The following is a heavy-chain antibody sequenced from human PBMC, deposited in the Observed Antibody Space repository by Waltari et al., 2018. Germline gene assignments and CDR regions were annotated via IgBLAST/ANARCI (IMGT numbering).Heavy chain of an antibody. V-gene: IGHV1-8*01. CDR3: ARGYPLSVYGSGTYYNVYDY. Sequence: QVQLVQSGAEVTKPGASVKLSCRASGHTFTSYDINWVRQATGHGLEWMGWMNPNNGNTDYAQKVQGRVTMTRNTSISTAYMELSSLRSEDTAVYYCARGYPLSVYGSGTYYNVYDYWGQGTLVTVSS. J-gene: IGHJ4*02. D-gene: IGHD3-10*01. CDR1: GHTFTSYD. CDR2: MNPNNGNT.